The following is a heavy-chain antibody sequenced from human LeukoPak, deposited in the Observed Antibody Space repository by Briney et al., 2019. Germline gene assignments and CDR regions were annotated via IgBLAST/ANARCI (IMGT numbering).Heavy chain of an antibody. Sequence: GASVKVSCKASGGTYSSYAISWVRQAPGQGPEWMGGIIPIFGTANYAQKFQGRVTITTDESTSTAYMELSSLRSEDTAVYYCAIYRLPHDYWGQGTLVTVSS. CDR3: AIYRLPHDY. J-gene: IGHJ4*02. D-gene: IGHD4-11*01. CDR1: GGTYSSYA. CDR2: IIPIFGTA. V-gene: IGHV1-69*05.